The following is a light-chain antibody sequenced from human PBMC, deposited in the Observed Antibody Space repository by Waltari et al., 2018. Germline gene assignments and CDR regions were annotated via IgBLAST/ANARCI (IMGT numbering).Light chain of an antibody. CDR1: SSDVGGSNY. J-gene: IGLJ3*02. CDR2: EVN. V-gene: IGLV2-14*01. CDR3: TSPTSSRTWV. Sequence: QSALTQPASVSGSPGQSITISCTGTSSDVGGSNYVSWYQHLPGTAPKVMIYEVNNRPSGVSNRFSGSKSGNTASLTISGLQAEDEADYCCTSPTSSRTWVFGGGTKLTVL.